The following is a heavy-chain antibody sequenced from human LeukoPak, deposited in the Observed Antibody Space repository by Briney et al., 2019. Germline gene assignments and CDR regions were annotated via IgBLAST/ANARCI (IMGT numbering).Heavy chain of an antibody. Sequence: GGSLRLSCAASGFTFSSYWMSWVRQAPGKGLEWVANIKQDGSEKYYVDSVKGRFTISRDNAKNSLYLQMNSLRAEDTAVYYCARDGASSGWTTPFDYWGQGTLVTVSS. CDR2: IKQDGSEK. CDR1: GFTFSSYW. D-gene: IGHD6-19*01. V-gene: IGHV3-7*01. CDR3: ARDGASSGWTTPFDY. J-gene: IGHJ4*02.